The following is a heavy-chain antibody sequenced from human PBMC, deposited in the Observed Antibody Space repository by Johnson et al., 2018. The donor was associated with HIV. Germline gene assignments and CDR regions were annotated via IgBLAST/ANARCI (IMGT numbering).Heavy chain of an antibody. CDR1: GFTFSTNW. CDR3: ARGPSQLYWPDVAFDI. V-gene: IGHV3-74*03. J-gene: IGHJ3*02. D-gene: IGHD2-8*02. CDR2: INSDGSST. Sequence: VQLVESGGDLVQPGGSLRLSCVGSGFTFSTNWMHWVRQAPGKGLVWVSRINSDGSSTSYADSVKGRFTISRDNAKNTLYLQMNSLRAEDTAVYYCARGPSQLYWPDVAFDIWGQGTMVTVSS.